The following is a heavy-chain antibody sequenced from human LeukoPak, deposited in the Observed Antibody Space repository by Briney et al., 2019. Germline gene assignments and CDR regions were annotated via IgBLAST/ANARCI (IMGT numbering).Heavy chain of an antibody. CDR1: GDSVSSNAAT. CDR3: ARARSALFDS. D-gene: IGHD6-19*01. V-gene: IGHV6-1*01. CDR2: TYYRSKWST. Sequence: SQTLSLTCAISGDSVSSNAATWNWIRQSPSGGLEWLGRTYYRSKWSTDYAVSVNSRLTISPDTSKNLFSLQLDSVTPEDTALYFRARARSALFDSWGQGTLVTVSS. J-gene: IGHJ4*02.